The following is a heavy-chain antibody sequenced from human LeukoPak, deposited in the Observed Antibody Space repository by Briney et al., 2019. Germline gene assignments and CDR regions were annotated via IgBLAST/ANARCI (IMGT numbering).Heavy chain of an antibody. Sequence: GGSLRLSCAASGFTFSSYWMHWVRQAPGKGLEWVSGISGSGGSTYYADSVKGRFTISRDNSKNTLYLQMNSLRAEDTAVYYCAKDQVDYYDSSPDYWGQGTLVTVSS. CDR1: GFTFSSYW. J-gene: IGHJ4*02. V-gene: IGHV3-23*01. D-gene: IGHD3-22*01. CDR3: AKDQVDYYDSSPDY. CDR2: ISGSGGST.